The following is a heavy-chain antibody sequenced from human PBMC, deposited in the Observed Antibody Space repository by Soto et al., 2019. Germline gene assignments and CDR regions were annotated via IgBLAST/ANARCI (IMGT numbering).Heavy chain of an antibody. CDR3: ARDSSATVAGAFDI. CDR1: GFTFSSYA. CDR2: ISYDGSNI. D-gene: IGHD4-17*01. Sequence: QVQLVESGGGVVQPGRSLRLSCAASGFTFSSYAMHWVRQAPGKGLQWVAVISYDGSNIYYEDSVKGRFTISRDNSNNTLYLQMNSLRAEDTAAHSCARDSSATVAGAFDIWVLWTMVTVSS. V-gene: IGHV3-30-3*01. J-gene: IGHJ3*02.